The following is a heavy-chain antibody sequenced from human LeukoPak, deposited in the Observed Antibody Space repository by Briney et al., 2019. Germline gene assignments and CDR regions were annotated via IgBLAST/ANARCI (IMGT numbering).Heavy chain of an antibody. V-gene: IGHV2-70*17. J-gene: IGHJ3*02. CDR2: IDWDDDK. Sequence: SGPALVKPTQTLTLTCTFSGFSLSTSGMCVSWIRQPPGKALEWLARIDWDDDKFYSTSLKTRLTISKDTSKSQVVLTMTNMDPVDTATYYCARIIIATGVRDAFDIWGQGTMVTVSS. D-gene: IGHD3-10*01. CDR3: ARIIIATGVRDAFDI. CDR1: GFSLSTSGMC.